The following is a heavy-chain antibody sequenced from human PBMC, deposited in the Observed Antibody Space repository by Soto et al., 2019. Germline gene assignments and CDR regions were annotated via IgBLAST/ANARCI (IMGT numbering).Heavy chain of an antibody. J-gene: IGHJ4*02. D-gene: IGHD3-22*01. CDR3: ANDRGFDSSGIDY. CDR2: ISGSGGAT. CDR1: GSSFSDSA. V-gene: IGHV3-23*01. Sequence: GGSLRLSCAASGSSFSDSAMSWVRQPPGRGLDGVSTISGSGGATYYADSVRGRFSISRDNSKKTVYLQMDSLRAEDTAIYYCANDRGFDSSGIDYWGQGTLVTVSS.